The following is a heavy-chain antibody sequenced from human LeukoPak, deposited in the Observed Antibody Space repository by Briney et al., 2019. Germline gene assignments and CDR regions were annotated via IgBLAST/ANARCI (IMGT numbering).Heavy chain of an antibody. CDR3: ARDLTGAVFDF. Sequence: GGSLRLSCAASGFTFSSYWMHWVPQAPGKGLVCVSRITSDGSSTSYADSVRGRFTISRDNAKNTVYLQMNSLRAEDTAVYYCARDLTGAVFDFWGQGTLVTVSS. V-gene: IGHV3-74*01. J-gene: IGHJ4*02. CDR2: ITSDGSST. D-gene: IGHD1-26*01. CDR1: GFTFSSYW.